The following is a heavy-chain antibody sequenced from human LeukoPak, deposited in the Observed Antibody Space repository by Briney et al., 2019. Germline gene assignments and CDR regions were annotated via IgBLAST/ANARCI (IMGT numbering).Heavy chain of an antibody. CDR3: VKSPLNLGYCSGGSCHYFDY. D-gene: IGHD2-15*01. V-gene: IGHV3-23*01. CDR1: GFTFSSCA. CDR2: ISGTGGTT. Sequence: GGSLRLSCLGSGFTFSSCAMIWVRQTPGKGLEWVSVISGTGGTTYDADSVKGRFTISRDNSKNTLYLQMNSLRAEDTAVYYCVKSPLNLGYCSGGSCHYFDYWGQGTLVTVSS. J-gene: IGHJ4*02.